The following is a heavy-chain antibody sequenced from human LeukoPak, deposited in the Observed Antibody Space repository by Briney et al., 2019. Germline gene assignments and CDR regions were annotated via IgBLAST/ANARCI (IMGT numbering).Heavy chain of an antibody. CDR1: GGSISSYY. D-gene: IGHD3-10*01. Sequence: SETLSLTCTVSGGSISSYYWSWIRQPPGKGLEWIGYIYYSGSTDYNPSLKSRVIISVDTSKNQFSLKVSSVTAADTAVYYCARHGRGYYNGMDVWGQGTTVTVSS. V-gene: IGHV4-59*08. J-gene: IGHJ6*02. CDR2: IYYSGST. CDR3: ARHGRGYYNGMDV.